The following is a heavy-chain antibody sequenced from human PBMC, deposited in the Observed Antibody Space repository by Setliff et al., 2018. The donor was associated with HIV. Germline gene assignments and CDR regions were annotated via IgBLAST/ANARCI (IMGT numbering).Heavy chain of an antibody. V-gene: IGHV1-18*01. CDR1: GYTFTSYG. Sequence: ASVKVSCKASGYTFTSYGISWVRQAPGQGLEWMGWISAYNGNTNYAQKLQGRVTMTTDTSTSTAYMGLRSLRSEDTAVYYCARWWPRGLISFYVYWGQGTLVTGS. CDR3: ARWWPRGLISFYVY. CDR2: ISAYNGNT. D-gene: IGHD2-2*01. J-gene: IGHJ4*02.